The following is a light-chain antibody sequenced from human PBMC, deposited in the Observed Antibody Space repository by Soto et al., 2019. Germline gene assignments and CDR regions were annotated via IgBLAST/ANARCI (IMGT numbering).Light chain of an antibody. CDR3: QQYHSFSFT. V-gene: IGKV1-5*01. CDR2: DVF. CDR1: QSITYW. J-gene: IGKJ2*01. Sequence: DIQMTQSPSSLSASVGDRVTITCLASQSITYWLAWYQQKPGRAPKLLIYDVFNLQSGVPSRFSGSGSGTEFTLTISSLQPDDSETYYCQQYHSFSFTFGQGTKVDIK.